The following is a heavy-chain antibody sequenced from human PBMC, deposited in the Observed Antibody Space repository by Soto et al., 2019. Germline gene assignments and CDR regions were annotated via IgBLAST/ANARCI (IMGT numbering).Heavy chain of an antibody. J-gene: IGHJ5*02. CDR1: GYPFTSYH. V-gene: IGHV1-8*01. CDR3: ARRSFKSKGYDSGWYIAH. CDR2: MNPDSGST. D-gene: IGHD6-19*01. Sequence: QVQLVQSGAEVKKPGASVKVSCKPSGYPFTSYHVNWVRQAPGQGLEWMGWMNPDSGSTDYALKFQGRLTMTRNTSMGTAHLELRNPTSEGTAIYYCARRSFKSKGYDSGWYIAHWGQGTQVIVSS.